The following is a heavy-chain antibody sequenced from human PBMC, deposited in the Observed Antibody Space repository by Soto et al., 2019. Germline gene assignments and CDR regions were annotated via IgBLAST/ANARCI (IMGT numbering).Heavy chain of an antibody. CDR1: GYTFTSYG. J-gene: IGHJ6*03. CDR2: ISAYNGNT. V-gene: IGHV1-18*01. CDR3: ARAKGLRYFDYKIYYYYMDV. Sequence: ASVKVSCKASGYTFTSYGISWVRQAPGQGLEWMGWISAYNGNTNYAQKLQGRVTMTTDTSTSTAYMELRSLRSDDTAVYYCARAKGLRYFDYKIYYYYMDVWGKGTTVTVSS. D-gene: IGHD3-9*01.